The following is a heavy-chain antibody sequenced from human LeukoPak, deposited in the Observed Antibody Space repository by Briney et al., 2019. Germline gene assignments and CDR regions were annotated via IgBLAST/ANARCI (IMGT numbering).Heavy chain of an antibody. CDR3: AKDSRTGASDY. V-gene: IGHV3-30-3*01. Sequence: GGSLRLSCAASGFTFSSYAMHWVRQAPGKGLEWVAVISYDGSNKYYADSVKGRFTISRDNSKNMLYLQMNSLRAEDTAVYYCAKDSRTGASDYWGQGTLVTVSS. CDR2: ISYDGSNK. CDR1: GFTFSSYA. D-gene: IGHD7-27*01. J-gene: IGHJ4*02.